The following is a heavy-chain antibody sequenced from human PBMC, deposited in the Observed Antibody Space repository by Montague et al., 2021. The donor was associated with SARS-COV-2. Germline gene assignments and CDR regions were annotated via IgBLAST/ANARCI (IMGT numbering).Heavy chain of an antibody. D-gene: IGHD2-15*01. CDR2: VYYSGRS. CDR1: GESNSGGD. CDR3: VRADRRDPDTPHLYYYKGMDL. J-gene: IGHJ6*02. V-gene: IGHV4-59*01. Sequence: SETLSLTCTMSGESNSGGDWTCTRQHPRKEQKSNADVYYSGRSSYNSSLKSRVTISVDTSKNQVSLNLRSVTAADTAVYFCVRADRRDPDTPHLYYYKGMDLWGQGTTVTVSS.